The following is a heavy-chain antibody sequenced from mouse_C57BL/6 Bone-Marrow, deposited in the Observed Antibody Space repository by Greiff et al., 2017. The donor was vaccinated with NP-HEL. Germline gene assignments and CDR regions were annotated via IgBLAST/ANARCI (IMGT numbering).Heavy chain of an antibody. CDR2: ILPGSGST. CDR1: GYTFTGYW. D-gene: IGHD1-1*01. V-gene: IGHV1-9*01. CDR3: AFRLLGFAY. Sequence: QVTLKVSGAELMKPGASVKLSCKATGYTFTGYWIEWVKQRPGHGLEWIGEILPGSGSTNYNEKFKGKATFTADKPSNKAYMQLSSLTTEDSAIYYCAFRLLGFAYWGQGTLVTVSA. J-gene: IGHJ3*01.